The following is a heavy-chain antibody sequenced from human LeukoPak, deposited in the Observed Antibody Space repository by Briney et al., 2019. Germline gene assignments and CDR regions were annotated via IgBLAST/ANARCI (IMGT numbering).Heavy chain of an antibody. CDR2: ISWDGGST. CDR1: GFTFDDYT. D-gene: IGHD3-16*01. Sequence: PGGSLRLSCAASGFTFDDYTMHWVRPAPGKGLEWVSLISWDGGSTYYADSVKGRFTISRDNSKNSLYLQMNSLRTEDTALYYCAKDSDGGAVDYWGQGTLVTVSS. J-gene: IGHJ4*02. CDR3: AKDSDGGAVDY. V-gene: IGHV3-43*01.